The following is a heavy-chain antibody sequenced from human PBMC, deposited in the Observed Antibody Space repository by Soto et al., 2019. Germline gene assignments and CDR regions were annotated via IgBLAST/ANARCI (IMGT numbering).Heavy chain of an antibody. CDR2: ISWNSGTI. D-gene: IGHD3-22*01. CDR1: GFIFDDYA. V-gene: IGHV3-9*01. Sequence: GGSLRLSCAASGFIFDDYAMHWVRQVPGKGLECVSAISWNSGTIAYADSVKGRFTISRDNAKNSLYLQMNSLRSEDTALYYCAKDREGSSGWYGMDVWGQGTTVTVSS. CDR3: AKDREGSSGWYGMDV. J-gene: IGHJ6*02.